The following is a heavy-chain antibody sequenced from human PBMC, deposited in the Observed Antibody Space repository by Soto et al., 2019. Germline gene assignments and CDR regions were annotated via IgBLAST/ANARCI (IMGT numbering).Heavy chain of an antibody. CDR3: AREYGGSRVFDY. J-gene: IGHJ4*02. V-gene: IGHV1-46*01. D-gene: IGHD1-26*01. Sequence: GASVKLSCKTSGYSFTNYFIQWVRQAPGQGLEWMGIINPSADTTNYAQKFQGRVTVTRDTSTSTVYMELRSLRSEDTAVYFCAREYGGSRVFDYWGQGTLVTVSS. CDR1: GYSFTNYF. CDR2: INPSADTT.